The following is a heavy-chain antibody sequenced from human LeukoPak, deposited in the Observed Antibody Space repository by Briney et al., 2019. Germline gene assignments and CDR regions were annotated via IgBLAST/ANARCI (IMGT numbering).Heavy chain of an antibody. CDR3: ARDGAPGMIRGDFDN. CDR2: IIPIFGTA. V-gene: IGHV1-69*13. J-gene: IGHJ4*02. D-gene: IGHD3-10*01. Sequence: SVKVSCKASGGTFSSYAISWVRQAPGQGLEWMGGIIPIFGTANYAQKFQGRVTITADESTSTAYMELNNLTSEDTAVYYCARDGAPGMIRGDFDNWGQGTLVTVSS. CDR1: GGTFSSYA.